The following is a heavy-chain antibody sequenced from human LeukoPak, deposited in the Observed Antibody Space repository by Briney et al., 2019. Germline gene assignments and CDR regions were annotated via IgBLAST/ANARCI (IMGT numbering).Heavy chain of an antibody. CDR3: ASRYYDFWSGYYPYYYYYYMDV. V-gene: IGHV3-7*01. Sequence: GGSLRLSCAASGFTFSSYWMSWVRQAPGKGLEWVANIKQDGSEKYYADSVKGRFTISRDNAKNSLYLQMNSLSAEDTPVYYCASRYYDFWSGYYPYYYYYYMDVWGKGTTVTVSS. CDR1: GFTFSSYW. D-gene: IGHD3-3*01. CDR2: IKQDGSEK. J-gene: IGHJ6*03.